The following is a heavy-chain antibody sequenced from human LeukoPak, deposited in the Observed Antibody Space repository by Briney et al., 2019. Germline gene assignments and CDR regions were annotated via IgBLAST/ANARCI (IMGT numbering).Heavy chain of an antibody. D-gene: IGHD6-19*01. CDR2: ISSDGRDK. CDR3: ARDLRKVADYYFDY. V-gene: IGHV3-30-3*01. CDR1: GFTLSTYA. Sequence: PGGSLRLSCAASGFTLSTYAMHWVRQAPGKGLECVAVISSDGRDKHHADSVKGRFTISRDNSKNTLFLQMNSLRPEDTARYYCARDLRKVADYYFDYWGQGTLVTVSS. J-gene: IGHJ4*02.